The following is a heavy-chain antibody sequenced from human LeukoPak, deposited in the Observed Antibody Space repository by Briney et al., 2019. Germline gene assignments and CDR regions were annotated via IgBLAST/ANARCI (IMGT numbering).Heavy chain of an antibody. CDR3: AKTGGIAARYYYFDY. CDR2: IRDDGSKK. Sequence: GGSLRLSCAASGFTFSSYGMHWVRQAPGKGLEWVAFIRDDGSKKYYADSVKGRFTISRDNSKNTLYLQMNSLRAEDTAVYYCAKTGGIAARYYYFDYWGQGTLVTVSS. V-gene: IGHV3-30*02. CDR1: GFTFSSYG. D-gene: IGHD6-6*01. J-gene: IGHJ4*02.